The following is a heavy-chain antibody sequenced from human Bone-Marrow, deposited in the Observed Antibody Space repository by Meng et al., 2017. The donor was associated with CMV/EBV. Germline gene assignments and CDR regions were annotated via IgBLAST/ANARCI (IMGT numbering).Heavy chain of an antibody. CDR2: ISSSSSYI. J-gene: IGHJ6*02. V-gene: IGHV3-21*01. D-gene: IGHD2-2*01. Sequence: GESLKISCVASGFTFSSYEMNWVRQAPGKGLEWVSSISSSSSYIYYADSVKGRFTISRDNAKNSLYLQMNSLRAEDTAVYYCARGNGGRYCSSTSCYLYGMDVWGQGPTVTLYS. CDR1: GFTFSSYE. CDR3: ARGNGGRYCSSTSCYLYGMDV.